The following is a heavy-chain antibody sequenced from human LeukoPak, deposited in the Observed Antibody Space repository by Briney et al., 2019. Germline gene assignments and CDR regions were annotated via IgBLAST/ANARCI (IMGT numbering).Heavy chain of an antibody. Sequence: ASVRVSCKASGYTFTGYYIHWVRQAPRQGLEWMGWINPNSGGTNYAQKFQVRVTMTRDTSISTAYVELSSLRSDDTAVYYCARDRGVRGVTTALGYWGQGTLITVSS. D-gene: IGHD3-10*01. J-gene: IGHJ4*02. V-gene: IGHV1-2*02. CDR3: ARDRGVRGVTTALGY. CDR1: GYTFTGYY. CDR2: INPNSGGT.